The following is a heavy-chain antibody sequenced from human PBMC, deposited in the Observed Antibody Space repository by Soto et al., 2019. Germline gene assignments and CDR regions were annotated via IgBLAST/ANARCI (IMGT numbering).Heavy chain of an antibody. CDR3: AKPPGTSITVVPAASDV. V-gene: IGHV3-30*18. Sequence: PGGSLRLSCEASGFTFSNYGMHWVRQAPGKGLEWVALTSYDGSNKYYADSVKGRFTISRDNSKSTLYLQMNSLRAEDTAVYYCAKPPGTSITVVPAASDVWGKGTTVTVAS. CDR2: TSYDGSNK. CDR1: GFTFSNYG. J-gene: IGHJ6*04. D-gene: IGHD2-2*01.